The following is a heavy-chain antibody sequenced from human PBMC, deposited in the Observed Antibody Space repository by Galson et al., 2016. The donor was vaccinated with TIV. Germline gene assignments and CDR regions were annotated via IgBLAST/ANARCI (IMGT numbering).Heavy chain of an antibody. J-gene: IGHJ2*01. CDR2: INPTSGGT. V-gene: IGHV1-2*04. D-gene: IGHD3-16*01. CDR1: GFNFSDYY. Sequence: SVKVSCKASGFNFSDYYFHWVRQAPGQGLEWVGWINPTSGGTKYAQKFQAWVTLTRDTSINTAHMEMSRLKSDDTAVYFCARDQSMIGDYYFDLWGRGTLVTVSS. CDR3: ARDQSMIGDYYFDL.